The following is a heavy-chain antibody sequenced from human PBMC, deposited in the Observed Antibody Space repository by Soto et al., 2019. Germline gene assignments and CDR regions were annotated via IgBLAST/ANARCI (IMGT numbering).Heavy chain of an antibody. CDR3: ARSLGMGGDGYN. J-gene: IGHJ4*02. CDR1: GFTSSDYY. D-gene: IGHD3-16*01. V-gene: IGHV3-11*01. Sequence: QVQLVESGGDLVKPGGSLRLSCAASGFTSSDYYMSWIRQAPGKGLEWVSYISSSGRTIYYADSVKGRFTISRDNAKNARYLQMNSLRAEDTAVGYCARSLGMGGDGYNWGQGTLVTVSS. CDR2: ISSSGRTI.